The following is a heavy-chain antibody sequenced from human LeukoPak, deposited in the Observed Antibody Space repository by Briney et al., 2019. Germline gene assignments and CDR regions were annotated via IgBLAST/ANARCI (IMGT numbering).Heavy chain of an antibody. CDR1: GGSISGSSYY. CDR2: IYYSGST. Sequence: PSETLSLTCTVSGGSISGSSYYWGWIRQPPGKGLEWIGSIYYSGSTYHNPSLKSRVTISVDTSKNQLSLKLSSVTAADTALYYCARQLGYCSSTSCYADKVDYWGQGTLVTVSS. V-gene: IGHV4-39*01. D-gene: IGHD2-2*01. J-gene: IGHJ4*02. CDR3: ARQLGYCSSTSCYADKVDY.